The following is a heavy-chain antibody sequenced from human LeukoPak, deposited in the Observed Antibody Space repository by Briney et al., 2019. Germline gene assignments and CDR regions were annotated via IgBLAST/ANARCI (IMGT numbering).Heavy chain of an antibody. CDR3: AKEDDSWGPNNLDL. D-gene: IGHD7-27*01. Sequence: GGSLRLSCAASGFTFSDYSMSWVRQAPGKGLEWVSYIDTTTSVVYYGDSVMGRFTMSRDNAKNSLFLHMTNLRDEDTVVYFCAKEDDSWGPNNLDLWGNGTMVTVSS. CDR1: GFTFSDYS. V-gene: IGHV3-48*02. CDR2: IDTTTSVV. J-gene: IGHJ3*01.